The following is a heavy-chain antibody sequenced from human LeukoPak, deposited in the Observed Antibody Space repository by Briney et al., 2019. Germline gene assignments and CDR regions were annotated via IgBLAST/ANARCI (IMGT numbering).Heavy chain of an antibody. J-gene: IGHJ4*02. Sequence: PSETLSLTCTVSGGSISSSSYYWGWIRQPPGKGLEWIGSIYYSGSTYYNPSLKSRVTISVDTSKNQFSLKLSSVTAADTAVYYCARSSIAVAGTGCDFDYWGQGTLVTVSS. V-gene: IGHV4-39*01. CDR1: GGSISSSSYY. CDR2: IYYSGST. CDR3: ARSSIAVAGTGCDFDY. D-gene: IGHD6-19*01.